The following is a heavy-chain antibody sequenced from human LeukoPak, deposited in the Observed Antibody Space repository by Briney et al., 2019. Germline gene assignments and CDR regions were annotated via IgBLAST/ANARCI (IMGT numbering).Heavy chain of an antibody. Sequence: ASVKVSCKASGYTFTGYYMHWVRQAPGQGLEWMGWINPNSGGTNYAQKFQGRVTMTRDTSISTAYMELSRLRSDDTAVYYCARGDYDFWSGYRAFDIWGQGTMVTVSS. CDR3: ARGDYDFWSGYRAFDI. CDR2: INPNSGGT. V-gene: IGHV1-2*02. CDR1: GYTFTGYY. D-gene: IGHD3-3*01. J-gene: IGHJ3*02.